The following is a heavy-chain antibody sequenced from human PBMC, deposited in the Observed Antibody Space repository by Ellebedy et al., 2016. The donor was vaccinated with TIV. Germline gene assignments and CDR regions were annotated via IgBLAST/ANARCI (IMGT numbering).Heavy chain of an antibody. Sequence: ASVKVSCKTSGYTFTAYHIHWVRQAPGQGLEWMGWIYPNSGGTAYAQKFQGRVTMTRDTSTSTVYMELSSLRSEDTAVYYCARGGVQLWLHPFDYWGQGTLVTVSS. J-gene: IGHJ4*02. CDR3: ARGGVQLWLHPFDY. CDR1: GYTFTAYH. CDR2: IYPNSGGT. D-gene: IGHD5-18*01. V-gene: IGHV1-2*02.